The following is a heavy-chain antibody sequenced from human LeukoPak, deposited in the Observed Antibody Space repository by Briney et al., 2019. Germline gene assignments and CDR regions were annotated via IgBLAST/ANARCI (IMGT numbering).Heavy chain of an antibody. CDR3: ARCGGDCYSDAFDI. CDR2: IYYSGST. CDR1: GGSISSYY. J-gene: IGHJ3*02. Sequence: SETLSVTCTVSGGSISSYYWSWIRQPPGNGLEWIGYIYYSGSTNYNPSLKSRVTISVDTSKNQFSLKLSSVTAADTAVYYCARCGGDCYSDAFDIWGQGTMVTVSS. D-gene: IGHD2-21*02. V-gene: IGHV4-59*08.